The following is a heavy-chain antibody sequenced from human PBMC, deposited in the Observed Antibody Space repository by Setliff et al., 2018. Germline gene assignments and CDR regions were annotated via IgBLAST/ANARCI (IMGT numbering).Heavy chain of an antibody. D-gene: IGHD2-21*01. J-gene: IGHJ5*02. CDR3: TRDLVIHNWFDP. CDR2: IRSKAYGGTT. V-gene: IGHV3-49*04. CDR1: GFTFGDYA. Sequence: GESLKISCTASGFTFGDYAMSWVRQAPGKGLEWVGFIRSKAYGGTTEYAASVKGRFTISRDDSKSIAYLQMNSLKTEDTAVYYCTRDLVIHNWFDPWGQGTLVTVSS.